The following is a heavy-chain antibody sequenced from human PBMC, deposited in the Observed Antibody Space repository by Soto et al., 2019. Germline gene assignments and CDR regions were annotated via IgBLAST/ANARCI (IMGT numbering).Heavy chain of an antibody. J-gene: IGHJ5*02. Sequence: GGSLRLSCAASGFTFSSYSMNWVRQEQGKGLEWVSYISSSSSTIYYADSVKGRFTISRDNAKNSLYLQMNSLRAEDTAVYYCARHPERIAQIGWFDPWGQGTLVTVSS. CDR3: ARHPERIAQIGWFDP. V-gene: IGHV3-48*01. D-gene: IGHD6-13*01. CDR2: ISSSSSTI. CDR1: GFTFSSYS.